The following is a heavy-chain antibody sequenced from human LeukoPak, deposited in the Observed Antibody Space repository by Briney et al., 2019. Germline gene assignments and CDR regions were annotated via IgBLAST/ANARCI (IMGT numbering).Heavy chain of an antibody. CDR3: ARGAAYAYYQDY. CDR1: GFTFSSHW. D-gene: IGHD1-26*01. V-gene: IGHV3-74*01. Sequence: GGSLRLSCADSGFTFSSHWMHWVRQAPGKGLVWVSRIKYDASSTSYADSVKGRFTISRDNAKNTLYLQMNSLRAEDTAVYYCARGAAYAYYQDYWGQGTLVTVSS. J-gene: IGHJ4*02. CDR2: IKYDASST.